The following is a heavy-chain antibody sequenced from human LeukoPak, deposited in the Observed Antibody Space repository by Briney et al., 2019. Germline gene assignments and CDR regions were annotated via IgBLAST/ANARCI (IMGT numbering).Heavy chain of an antibody. CDR2: IYYIATT. Sequence: SETLSLTCTVSGASISTVNYYWSWVRQLPGKGLEWIGYIYYIATTYYNPSLKSRVTISVDTSKSQFSLELTSVTAADTAVFYCARLYCSGANYFDYWGQGTLVTVSS. CDR3: ARLYCSGANYFDY. J-gene: IGHJ4*02. V-gene: IGHV4-31*03. D-gene: IGHD3-10*01. CDR1: GASISTVNYY.